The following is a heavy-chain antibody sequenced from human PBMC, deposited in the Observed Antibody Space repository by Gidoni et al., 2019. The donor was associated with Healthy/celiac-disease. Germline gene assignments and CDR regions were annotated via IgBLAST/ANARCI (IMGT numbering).Heavy chain of an antibody. CDR1: GFTFSSYA. D-gene: IGHD1-1*01. J-gene: IGHJ4*02. V-gene: IGHV3-23*01. CDR2: ISGSGGST. Sequence: EVQLLESGGGLVQPGGSLRLPCAASGFTFSSYAMSWVRQAPGKGLEWVSAISGSGGSTYYADSVKGRFTISRDNSKNTLYLQMNSLRAEDTAVYYCAKDGGEATGTTGYDYWGQGTLVTVSS. CDR3: AKDGGEATGTTGYDY.